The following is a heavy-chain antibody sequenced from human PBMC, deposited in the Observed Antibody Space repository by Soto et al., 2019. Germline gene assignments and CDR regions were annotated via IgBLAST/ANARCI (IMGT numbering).Heavy chain of an antibody. CDR3: ARDPPGVTIFGVVPDSYYGMDV. Sequence: ASVKVSCKASGYTFTSYAMHWVRQAPGQGLEWMGWINPNSGGTNYAQKFQGRVTMTRDTSISTAYMELSRLRSDDTAVYYCARDPPGVTIFGVVPDSYYGMDVWGQGTTVTVSS. CDR2: INPNSGGT. V-gene: IGHV1-2*02. J-gene: IGHJ6*02. CDR1: GYTFTSYA. D-gene: IGHD3-3*01.